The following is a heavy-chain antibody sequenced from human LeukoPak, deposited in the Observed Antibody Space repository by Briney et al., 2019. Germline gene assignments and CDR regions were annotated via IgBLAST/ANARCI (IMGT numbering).Heavy chain of an antibody. J-gene: IGHJ4*02. Sequence: KSSETLSLTCAVYGGSFSGYYWSWIRQPPGKGLEWIGEINHSGSTNYNPSLKSRVIISVDTSKNQFSLKLSSVTAADTAVYYCARRLRYFDWVHFDYWGQGTLVTVSS. CDR3: ARRLRYFDWVHFDY. V-gene: IGHV4-34*01. CDR2: INHSGST. CDR1: GGSFSGYY. D-gene: IGHD3-9*01.